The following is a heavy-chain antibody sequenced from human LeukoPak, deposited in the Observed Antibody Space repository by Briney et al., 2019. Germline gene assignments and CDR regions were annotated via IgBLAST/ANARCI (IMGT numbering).Heavy chain of an antibody. V-gene: IGHV3-23*01. CDR1: GFTFSSYA. Sequence: GGSLRLSCAASGFTFSSYAMSWVRQAPGKGLEWVSAISGSGGSTYYADSVKGRFTISRDNSKNTLYLQMNSLRAEDTAVYYCARRLAGEDDSSGHPGYWGQGTLVTVSS. D-gene: IGHD3-22*01. CDR3: ARRLAGEDDSSGHPGY. CDR2: ISGSGGST. J-gene: IGHJ4*02.